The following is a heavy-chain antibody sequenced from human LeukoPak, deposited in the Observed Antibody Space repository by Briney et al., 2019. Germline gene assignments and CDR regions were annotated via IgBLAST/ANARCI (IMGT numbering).Heavy chain of an antibody. CDR2: ISAHDGYT. V-gene: IGHV1-18*01. CDR1: GYTFTSYG. Sequence: ASLKVSCKASGYTFTSYGISWVRQAPGQGLESMGWISAHDGYTNYAQKLQGRVTMTTDTSTSTVYMELRSLTSDDTAVYYCAIDRPTITTPGTEVAYWRQGTLVTVSS. J-gene: IGHJ4*02. D-gene: IGHD6-13*01. CDR3: AIDRPTITTPGTEVAY.